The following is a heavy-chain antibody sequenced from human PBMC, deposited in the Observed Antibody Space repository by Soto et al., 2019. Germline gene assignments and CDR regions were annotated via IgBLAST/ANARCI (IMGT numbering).Heavy chain of an antibody. CDR3: ARDPALGGPFDY. D-gene: IGHD3-16*01. J-gene: IGHJ4*02. Sequence: GASVKVSCKASGYTFTSYGVSWVRQAPGQGLEWMGWISVFKGTTNYAQKFQGRVTMTTDTSTSTAYMELRSLRSDDTAVYYCARDPALGGPFDYWGQGTLVTVSS. CDR1: GYTFTSYG. V-gene: IGHV1-18*01. CDR2: ISVFKGTT.